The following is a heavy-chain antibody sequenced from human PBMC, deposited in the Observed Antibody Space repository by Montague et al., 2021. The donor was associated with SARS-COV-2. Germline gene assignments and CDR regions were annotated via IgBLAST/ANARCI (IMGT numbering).Heavy chain of an antibody. Sequence: SLRLSCAASGISVSDSYMSWVRQAPGKGPEWVSIIKAGNTYYTDSVKGRFTMSRDNSKNTLSLQMNSLRDEDTAVYYCARGLQQRSNFDYWGQGTLVTVSS. CDR2: IKAGNT. V-gene: IGHV3-53*01. CDR1: GISVSDSY. J-gene: IGHJ4*02. CDR3: ARGLQQRSNFDY. D-gene: IGHD6-25*01.